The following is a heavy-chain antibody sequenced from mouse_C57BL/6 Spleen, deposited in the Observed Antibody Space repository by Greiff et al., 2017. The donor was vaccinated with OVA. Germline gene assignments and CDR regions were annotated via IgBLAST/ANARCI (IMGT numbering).Heavy chain of an antibody. CDR3: ARDGTTVVEGSFDY. CDR2: IYPGSGST. D-gene: IGHD1-1*01. Sequence: VQLQQPGAELVKPGASVKMSCKASGYTFTSYWITWVKQRPGQGLEWIGDIYPGSGSTNYNEKFKSKATLTVDTSSSTAYMQLSSLTSEVSAVYYCARDGTTVVEGSFDYWGQGTTLTVSS. CDR1: GYTFTSYW. J-gene: IGHJ2*01. V-gene: IGHV1-55*01.